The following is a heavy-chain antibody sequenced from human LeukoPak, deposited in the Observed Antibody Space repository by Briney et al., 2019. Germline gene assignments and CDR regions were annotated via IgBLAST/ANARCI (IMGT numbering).Heavy chain of an antibody. V-gene: IGHV1-18*04. J-gene: IGHJ6*04. D-gene: IGHD3-9*01. CDR2: ISVYNGKI. CDR3: ARDLRYFDWSPPSPTRGYYGMDV. CDR1: GYTFTSHG. Sequence: GASVKVSCKASGYTFTSHGISWVRQAPGQGLEWMGWISVYNGKIRYAEKFQGRVTMTTDTSTSEAYMELRSLTSAATAVYYCARDLRYFDWSPPSPTRGYYGMDVWGTGTTVTVSS.